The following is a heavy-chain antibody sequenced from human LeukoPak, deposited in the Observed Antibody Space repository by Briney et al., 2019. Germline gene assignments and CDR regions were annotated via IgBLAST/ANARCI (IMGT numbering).Heavy chain of an antibody. CDR2: IWYDGSNK. V-gene: IGHV3-33*08. CDR1: GFTFSSYS. CDR3: ARDLGDVDTAMADY. J-gene: IGHJ4*02. D-gene: IGHD5-18*01. Sequence: PGGSLRLSCAASGFTFSSYSMNWVRQAPGKGLEWVAVIWYDGSNKYYADSVKGRFTISRDNSKNTLYLQMNSLRAEDTAVYYCARDLGDVDTAMADYWGQGTLVTVSS.